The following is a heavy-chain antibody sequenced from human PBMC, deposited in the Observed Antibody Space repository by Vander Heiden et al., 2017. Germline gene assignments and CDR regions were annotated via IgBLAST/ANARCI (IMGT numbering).Heavy chain of an antibody. J-gene: IGHJ4*02. D-gene: IGHD2-2*02. CDR2: IDYSGST. CDR1: GASLSSSSYY. V-gene: IGHV4-39*01. Sequence: QLQLQESGPGLVKPSETLSLSCTVSGASLSSSSYYWGWIRQPPGKGLEWIGTIDYSGSTYYNSSLKSRVTISIDTSKNQFSLKLSSVTAADTAVYYCARQAYCSSISCYKFDYWGQGTLVTVSS. CDR3: ARQAYCSSISCYKFDY.